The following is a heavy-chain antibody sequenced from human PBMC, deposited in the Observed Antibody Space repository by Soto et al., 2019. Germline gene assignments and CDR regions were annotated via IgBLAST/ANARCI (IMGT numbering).Heavy chain of an antibody. CDR2: FDPEDGET. J-gene: IGHJ4*02. D-gene: IGHD2-15*01. V-gene: IGHV1-24*01. CDR3: AADRYCSGGSCAYYFDY. CDR1: GSTLPESS. Sequence: ASVKVSCKVSGSTLPESSMHWVRQAPGKGLEWMGGFDPEDGETIYAQKFQGRVTMTEDTSTDTAYMELSSLRSEDTAVYYCAADRYCSGGSCAYYFDYWGQGTLVTVSS.